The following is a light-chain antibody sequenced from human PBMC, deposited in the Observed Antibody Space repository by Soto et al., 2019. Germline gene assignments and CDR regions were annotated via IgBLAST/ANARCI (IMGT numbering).Light chain of an antibody. V-gene: IGLV1-47*01. Sequence: QSVLTQPPSASGTPGQRVTISCSGSSSNIGSNYVYWYQQLPGTAPKLLIYRNNQRPSGVPDRFSGSKSGTSASLAISGLXSXDXADYYCAAWDDSLSGVVFGGGTKLTVL. J-gene: IGLJ2*01. CDR2: RNN. CDR3: AAWDDSLSGVV. CDR1: SSNIGSNY.